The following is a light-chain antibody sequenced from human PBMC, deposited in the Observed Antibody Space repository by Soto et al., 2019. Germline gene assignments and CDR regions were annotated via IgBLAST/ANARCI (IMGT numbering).Light chain of an antibody. Sequence: ALTQPASVSGSPGQSITISCTGTSRDVGIYNLVSWYQLHPGKVPKLIIYEDTKRPSGISSRFSGSESGITAFLTISGLQAEDEADYYCCSYAGSSTYVFGTGTKVTVL. CDR2: EDT. CDR1: SRDVGIYNL. CDR3: CSYAGSSTYV. J-gene: IGLJ1*01. V-gene: IGLV2-23*01.